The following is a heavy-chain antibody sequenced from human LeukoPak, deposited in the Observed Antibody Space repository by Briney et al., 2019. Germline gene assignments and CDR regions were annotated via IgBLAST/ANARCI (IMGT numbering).Heavy chain of an antibody. CDR3: AREGGHSSSWYVGYFDY. CDR1: GFTFSSYS. D-gene: IGHD6-13*01. J-gene: IGHJ4*02. CDR2: ISSSSSYI. V-gene: IGHV3-21*01. Sequence: GGSLRLSCAASGFTFSSYSMNWVRQAPGKGLEWVSSISSSSSYIYYADSVKGRFTISRGNAKNSLYLQMNSLRAEDTAVYYCAREGGHSSSWYVGYFDYWGQGTLVTVSS.